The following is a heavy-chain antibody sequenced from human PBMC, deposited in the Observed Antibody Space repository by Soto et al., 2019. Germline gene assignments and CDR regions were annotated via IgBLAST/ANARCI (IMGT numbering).Heavy chain of an antibody. CDR1: GGTFRSYA. CDR3: ARSQGSSTSLEIYYYYYYGMDV. Sequence: QVQLVQSGAEVKKPGSSVKVSCKASGGTFRSYAISWVRQAPGQGLEWMGGIIPIPGTANYAQKFQGRVTIAADESTSTAYMELSSLRSEDTPVYYCARSQGSSTSLEIYYYYYYGMDVWGQGTTVTVSS. J-gene: IGHJ6*02. V-gene: IGHV1-69*01. D-gene: IGHD2-2*01. CDR2: IIPIPGTA.